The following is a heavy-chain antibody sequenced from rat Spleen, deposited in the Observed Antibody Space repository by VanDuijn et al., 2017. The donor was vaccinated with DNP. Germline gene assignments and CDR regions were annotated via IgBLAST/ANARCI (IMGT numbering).Heavy chain of an antibody. CDR2: ISNGGNT. D-gene: IGHD1-11*01. Sequence: QVQLKESGPGLVQPSQTLSLTCTVSGFSLSSYTVSWVRQPPGKGLEWIAAISNGGNTYYNSALKSRLSISRDTSKSQVFLKINSLETEDTAMYFCARNYGLMDAWGQGTSVTVSS. V-gene: IGHV2-6*01. CDR3: ARNYGLMDA. J-gene: IGHJ4*01. CDR1: GFSLSSYT.